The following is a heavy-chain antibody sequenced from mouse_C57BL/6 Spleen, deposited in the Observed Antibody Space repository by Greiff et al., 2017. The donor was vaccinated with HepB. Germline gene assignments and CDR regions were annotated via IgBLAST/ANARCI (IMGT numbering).Heavy chain of an antibody. Sequence: QVQLKESGAELARPGASVKMSCKASGYTFTSYTMHWVKQRPGQGLEWIGYINPSSGYTKYNQKFKDKATLTADKSSSTAYMQLSSLTSEDSAVYYCARQLGRDWYFDVWGTGTTVTVSS. CDR2: INPSSGYT. CDR3: ARQLGRDWYFDV. V-gene: IGHV1-4*01. J-gene: IGHJ1*03. CDR1: GYTFTSYT. D-gene: IGHD4-1*02.